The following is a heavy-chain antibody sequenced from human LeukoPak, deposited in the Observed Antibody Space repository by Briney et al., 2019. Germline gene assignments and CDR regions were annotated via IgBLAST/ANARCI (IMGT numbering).Heavy chain of an antibody. D-gene: IGHD3-9*01. J-gene: IGHJ4*02. CDR3: AKTTGYYSSSPLDY. CDR1: GLTFSSYA. CDR2: LSGSGDYT. V-gene: IGHV3-23*01. Sequence: GGSLRLSCAASGLTFSSYAMNWVRQAPGKGLEWVSSLSGSGDYTYYADSVKGRFTISRDNSKNTLYLQMNSLRAEDTAVYYCAKTTGYYSSSPLDYWGQGTLVTVSS.